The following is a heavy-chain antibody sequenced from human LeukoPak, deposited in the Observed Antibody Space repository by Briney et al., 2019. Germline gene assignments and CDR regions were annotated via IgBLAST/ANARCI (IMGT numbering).Heavy chain of an antibody. CDR1: GFTFSSYA. CDR2: ISGSGGST. V-gene: IGHV3-23*01. CDR3: AKDRALLWFEYYFDY. D-gene: IGHD3-10*01. J-gene: IGHJ4*02. Sequence: GGSLRLSCAASGFTFSSYAMSWVRQAPGQGLDWVSAISGSGGSTYYADSVKGRFTISRDNSKNTLYLQMNSLRAEDTAVYYCAKDRALLWFEYYFDYWGQGTLVTVSS.